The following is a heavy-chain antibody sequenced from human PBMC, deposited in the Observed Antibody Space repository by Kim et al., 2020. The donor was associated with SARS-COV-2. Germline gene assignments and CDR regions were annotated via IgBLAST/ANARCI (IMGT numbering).Heavy chain of an antibody. CDR2: IYPGDSDT. D-gene: IGHD5-18*01. J-gene: IGHJ4*02. Sequence: GESLQISCKGSGYSFTSYWIGWVRQMPGKGLEWMGIIYPGDSDTRYSPSFQGQVTISADKSISTAYLQWSSLKASDTAMYYCARPRDFVRYSYGHGGFDYWGQGTLVTVSS. V-gene: IGHV5-51*01. CDR1: GYSFTSYW. CDR3: ARPRDFVRYSYGHGGFDY.